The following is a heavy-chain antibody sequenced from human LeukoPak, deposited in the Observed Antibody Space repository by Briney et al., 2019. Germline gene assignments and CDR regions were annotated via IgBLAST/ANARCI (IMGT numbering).Heavy chain of an antibody. J-gene: IGHJ4*02. CDR1: GFTFGDYA. D-gene: IGHD4-17*01. V-gene: IGHV3-49*04. CDR2: IRGKVYGGTT. Sequence: GGSLRLSCTASGFTFGDYAMSWVRQAPGKGLEWVGFIRGKVYGGTTEYAASVKGRFTVSRDDSKSIAYLQMNSLKTEDTAVYYCTRALYGDNSDYWGQGTLVTVSS. CDR3: TRALYGDNSDY.